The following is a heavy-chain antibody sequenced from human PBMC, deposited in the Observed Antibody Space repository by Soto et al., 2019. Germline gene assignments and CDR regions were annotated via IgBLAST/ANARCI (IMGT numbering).Heavy chain of an antibody. CDR3: ARRNSGLASSYYRAITGCDP. J-gene: IGHJ5*02. CDR1: GGSFSGFH. V-gene: IGHV4-34*01. Sequence: VQLQKWGAGLVKPSETLALRCAVYGGSFSGFHWAWIRQPPGQGLGWIVDVTQAGNTNYNPTIKTRVTIAGETTKNQLSLQLRSVTVADTDIYYCARRNSGLASSYYRAITGCDPGVQGSLVT. CDR2: VTQAGNT. D-gene: IGHD3-10*01.